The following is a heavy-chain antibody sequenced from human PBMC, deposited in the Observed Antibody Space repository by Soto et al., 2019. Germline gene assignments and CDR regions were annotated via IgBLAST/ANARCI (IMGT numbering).Heavy chain of an antibody. D-gene: IGHD3-3*01. V-gene: IGHV3-74*03. J-gene: IGHJ4*02. CDR2: CSPDGTT. CDR3: SVSIFGVVHY. CDR1: GFSLRSQW. Sequence: WSLRLSCAASGFSLRSQWMHWIRQTPGKGLEWVSRCSPDGTTVYADSVKGRFTISRDNAKNTVYLQMNSLRAEDTAMYFCSVSIFGVVHYWGQGTLVTVSS.